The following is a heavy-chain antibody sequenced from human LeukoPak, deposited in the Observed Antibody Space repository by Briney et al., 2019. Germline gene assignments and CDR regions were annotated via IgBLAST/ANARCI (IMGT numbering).Heavy chain of an antibody. CDR1: GFTFSSYA. Sequence: GGSLRLSCAASGFTFSSYAMSWVRQAPGKGLEWVSAISGSGGSTYYADSVMGRFTISRDNSKNTLYLQMTSLRASHTAVYYCAKALGSGIFDYWGQGTLVTVSS. CDR2: ISGSGGST. D-gene: IGHD3-10*01. V-gene: IGHV3-23*01. J-gene: IGHJ4*02. CDR3: AKALGSGIFDY.